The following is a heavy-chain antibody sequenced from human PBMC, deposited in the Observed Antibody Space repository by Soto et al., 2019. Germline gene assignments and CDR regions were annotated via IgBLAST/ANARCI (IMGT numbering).Heavy chain of an antibody. D-gene: IGHD5-18*01. V-gene: IGHV4-59*08. J-gene: IGHJ4*01. CDR1: GDSIRNYD. CDR2: IFYSGST. CDR3: ARLKRGYSYGSIIDF. Sequence: PSETLSLTCTVSGDSIRNYDGSWIRQPPGKGLEYIGYIFYSGSTNYNPSLKSRVAISVDTSRNQFALKLRSVTAADTATYYCARLKRGYSYGSIIDFWGRGTLVTVSS.